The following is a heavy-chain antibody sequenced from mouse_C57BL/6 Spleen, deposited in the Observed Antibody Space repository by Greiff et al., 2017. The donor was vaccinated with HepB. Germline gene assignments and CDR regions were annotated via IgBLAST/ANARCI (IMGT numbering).Heavy chain of an antibody. CDR3: ARDDGYGYYFDY. V-gene: IGHV1-80*01. D-gene: IGHD2-3*01. CDR1: GYAFSSYW. Sequence: LVESGAELVKPGASVKISCKASGYAFSSYWMNWVKQRPGKGLEWIGQIYPGDGDTNYNGKFKGKATLTADKSSSTAYMQLSSLTSEDSAVYFCARDDGYGYYFDYWGQGTTLTVSS. CDR2: IYPGDGDT. J-gene: IGHJ2*01.